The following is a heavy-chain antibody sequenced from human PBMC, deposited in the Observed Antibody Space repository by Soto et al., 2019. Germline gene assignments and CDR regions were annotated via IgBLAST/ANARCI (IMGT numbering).Heavy chain of an antibody. Sequence: GASVKVSCKASGYTFTSYAMHWVRQAPGQRLEWMGWINAGNGNTKYSQKFQGRVTITRDTSASTAYMELSSLRSEDTAVYYCARDIADSSGYPHFDYWGQGTLVTSPQ. V-gene: IGHV1-3*01. CDR1: GYTFTSYA. CDR3: ARDIADSSGYPHFDY. J-gene: IGHJ4*02. D-gene: IGHD3-22*01. CDR2: INAGNGNT.